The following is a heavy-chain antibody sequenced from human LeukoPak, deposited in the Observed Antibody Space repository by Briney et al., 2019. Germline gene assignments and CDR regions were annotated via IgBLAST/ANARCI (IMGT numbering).Heavy chain of an antibody. CDR2: ISGSSNTI. D-gene: IGHD6-13*01. V-gene: IGHV3-48*02. Sequence: GGSLRLSCAASGFTFSSYSMNWVRQAPGKGLEWVSYISGSSNTIYHADSVKGRFTISRDNAKNSLYLQMNNLRDEDTAVYYCALNSSSYRGDAFDIWGQGTMVTVS. CDR1: GFTFSSYS. CDR3: ALNSSSYRGDAFDI. J-gene: IGHJ3*02.